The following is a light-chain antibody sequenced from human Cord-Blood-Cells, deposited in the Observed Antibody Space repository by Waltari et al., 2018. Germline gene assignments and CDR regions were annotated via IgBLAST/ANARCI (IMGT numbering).Light chain of an antibody. CDR1: SGSIASNY. CDR2: EDN. V-gene: IGLV6-57*02. J-gene: IGLJ2*01. Sequence: GKTVTISCTGSSGSIASNYVPWSQQRPGSATTTVIYEDNQRPSGVPDRFSGSIDSSSNSASLTISGLKTEDEADYYCQSYDSSNHVVFGGGTKLTVL. CDR3: QSYDSSNHVV.